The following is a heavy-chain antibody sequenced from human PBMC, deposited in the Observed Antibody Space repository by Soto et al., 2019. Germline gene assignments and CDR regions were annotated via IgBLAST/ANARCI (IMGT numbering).Heavy chain of an antibody. CDR1: DYTFTSYG. Sequence: RASVKVSCKASDYTFTSYGIIWVRQAPGQGLEWIGWISVYNGNTQYAQKFQGRVTMTRDTSTSTAYMELRSLRFDDMAVYFCARHHGPMTAENWFDPWGQGTLVTVSS. D-gene: IGHD3-22*01. CDR3: ARHHGPMTAENWFDP. CDR2: ISVYNGNT. J-gene: IGHJ5*02. V-gene: IGHV1-18*03.